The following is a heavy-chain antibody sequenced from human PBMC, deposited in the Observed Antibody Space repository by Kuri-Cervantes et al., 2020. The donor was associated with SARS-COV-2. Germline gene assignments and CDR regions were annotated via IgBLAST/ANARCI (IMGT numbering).Heavy chain of an antibody. V-gene: IGHV4-59*12. J-gene: IGHJ6*02. CDR3: ARRYCSSTSCYTDYGMDV. CDR1: GGSISSYC. CDR2: IYYSGST. D-gene: IGHD2-2*02. Sequence: GSLRLSCTVSGGSISSYCWSWIRQPPGKGLEWIGYIYYSGSTNYNPSLKSRVTISVDTSKNQYSLKLSYVTAADAAVYYCARRYCSSTSCYTDYGMDVWGQGTTVTVSS.